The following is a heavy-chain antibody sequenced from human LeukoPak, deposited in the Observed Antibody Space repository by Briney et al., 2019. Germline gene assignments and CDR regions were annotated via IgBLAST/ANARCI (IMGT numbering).Heavy chain of an antibody. V-gene: IGHV3-21*01. CDR2: IGSSSSYI. CDR1: GFTFSSYS. J-gene: IGHJ3*02. CDR3: ARASGSGPEEDAFDI. Sequence: PGGSLRLSCAASGFTFSSYSMNWVRQAPGKGLEWVSSIGSSSSYIYYADSVKGRFTISRDNAKNSLYLQMNSLRAEDTAVYYCARASGSGPEEDAFDIWGQGTMATVSS. D-gene: IGHD1-26*01.